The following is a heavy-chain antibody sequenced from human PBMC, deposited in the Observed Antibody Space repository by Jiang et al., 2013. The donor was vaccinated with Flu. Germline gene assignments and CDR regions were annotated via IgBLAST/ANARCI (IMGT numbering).Heavy chain of an antibody. J-gene: IGHJ5*02. Sequence: VQLLESGGGLVQPGGSLRLSCAASGFTFRNYWMSWVRQAPGKGLEWVANIKEDGSEKNXAESVKGRFIISRDNARNSVYLQMNSVRAEDTAVYYCAKDKVGGSYDQWGQGTLV. CDR2: IKEDGSEK. D-gene: IGHD1-26*01. CDR3: AKDKVGGSYDQ. CDR1: GFTFRNYW. V-gene: IGHV3-7*03.